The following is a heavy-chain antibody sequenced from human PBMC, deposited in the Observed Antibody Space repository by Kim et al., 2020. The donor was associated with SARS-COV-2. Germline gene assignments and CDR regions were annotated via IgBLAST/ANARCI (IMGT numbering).Heavy chain of an antibody. CDR2: IRSKANSYAT. CDR1: GFIFSGST. D-gene: IGHD3-9*01. Sequence: GGSLRLSCAASGFIFSGSTMHWVRQASGKGLEWVGRIRSKANSYATAYGASVEGRFTISRDDSKNTVYLQMNSLKTEDTAVYYCTRHGDWLAGMDVWGQGTTVTVSS. J-gene: IGHJ6*02. V-gene: IGHV3-73*01. CDR3: TRHGDWLAGMDV.